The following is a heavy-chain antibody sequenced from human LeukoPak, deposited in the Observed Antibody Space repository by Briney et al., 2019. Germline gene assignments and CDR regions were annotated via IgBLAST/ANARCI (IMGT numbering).Heavy chain of an antibody. V-gene: IGHV3-23*01. Sequence: QSGGSLRLSCAASGFTFSSYAMSWVRPAPGKGLEWVSAISGSGGSTYYADSVKGRFTISRDNSKNTLYLQMNSLRAEDTAVYYCAKEFEDCSGGSCYAVFDYWGQGTLVTVSS. D-gene: IGHD2-15*01. CDR2: ISGSGGST. J-gene: IGHJ4*02. CDR1: GFTFSSYA. CDR3: AKEFEDCSGGSCYAVFDY.